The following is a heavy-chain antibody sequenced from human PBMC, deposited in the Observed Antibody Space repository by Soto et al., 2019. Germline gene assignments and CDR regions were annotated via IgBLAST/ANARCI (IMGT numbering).Heavy chain of an antibody. J-gene: IGHJ5*02. CDR1: GGSISGGGYS. Sequence: PSETLSLTCAVSGGSISGGGYSWSWIRQPPGKGLEWIGYIYHSGSTYYNPSLKSRVIISVDTSKNQFSLKLTSVTAADMAMYYCARPKTIGAAAGKGWFDPWGQGTLVTVSS. CDR3: ARPKTIGAAAGKGWFDP. CDR2: IYHSGST. V-gene: IGHV4-30-2*03. D-gene: IGHD6-13*01.